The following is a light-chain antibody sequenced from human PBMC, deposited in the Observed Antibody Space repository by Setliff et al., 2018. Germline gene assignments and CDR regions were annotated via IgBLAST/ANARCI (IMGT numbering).Light chain of an antibody. CDR1: SSDIGGYKY. CDR3: SSNIGSNNFDV. CDR2: EVN. J-gene: IGLJ1*01. V-gene: IGLV2-8*01. Sequence: SVLTQPPSASGSPGQSVTISCTGTSSDIGGYKYVSWYQQHPGKAPKLMIYEVNKRPSGVPDRFSGSKSGNTASLTVSGLQAEDEADYYCSSNIGSNNFDVFGTGTKVTVL.